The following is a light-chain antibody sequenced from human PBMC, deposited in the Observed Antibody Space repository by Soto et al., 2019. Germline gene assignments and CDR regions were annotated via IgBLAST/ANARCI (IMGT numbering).Light chain of an antibody. CDR3: LQDYDYPYT. Sequence: IQMTQSPSSLSASVGDRVTLTCRSSRSIRNDLAWYQQRPGKAPRLLVYGASSVAPGAPSRFSGSGSGTDFTLTISGLQPEDFASYYCLQDYDYPYTFGQGTTLDIK. V-gene: IGKV1-6*02. CDR2: GAS. CDR1: RSIRND. J-gene: IGKJ2*01.